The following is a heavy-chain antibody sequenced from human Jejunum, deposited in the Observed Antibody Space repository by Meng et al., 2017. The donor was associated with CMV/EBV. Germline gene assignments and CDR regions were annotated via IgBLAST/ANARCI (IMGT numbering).Heavy chain of an antibody. V-gene: IGHV3-7*01. CDR2: KRRDGSST. Sequence: CAVPGSTGSGFGMSGVRQHPGMGLEWVANKRRDGSSTYYADSVKGRFTISRDNAKNSLYLQMGDRRTDDTAVYYCVREDIVVFDYWGQGTLVTVSS. CDR1: GSTGSGFG. D-gene: IGHD2-15*01. CDR3: VREDIVVFDY. J-gene: IGHJ4*02.